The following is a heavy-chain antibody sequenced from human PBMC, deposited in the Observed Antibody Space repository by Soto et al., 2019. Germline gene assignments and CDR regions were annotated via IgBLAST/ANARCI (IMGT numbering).Heavy chain of an antibody. CDR2: ISTYNGNT. D-gene: IGHD4-17*01. J-gene: IGHJ4*02. CDR3: ARNYYGDYDDFDY. Sequence: ASVKVSCKASGYTFTSYGISWVRQAPGQGLEWMGWISTYNGNTNYAQKLQGRVTMTTDTSTSTVYMELRSLRSDDTAVYYCARNYYGDYDDFDYWGQGTLVTVSS. V-gene: IGHV1-18*01. CDR1: GYTFTSYG.